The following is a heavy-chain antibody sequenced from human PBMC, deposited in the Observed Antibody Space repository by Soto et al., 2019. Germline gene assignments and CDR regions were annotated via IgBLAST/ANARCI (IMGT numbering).Heavy chain of an antibody. CDR1: GFNFSHYA. Sequence: QVQLVESGGGVVQPGRSLRLSCAASGFNFSHYAMHWVRQAPGKGLEWVALMSYDGSNEYYADSVKGRFTISRDNSKNTLYLQMNSLRADDTAVYYCAKDGSHNFDYWGQGTLVTVSS. J-gene: IGHJ4*02. V-gene: IGHV3-30*18. CDR3: AKDGSHNFDY. CDR2: MSYDGSNE. D-gene: IGHD1-26*01.